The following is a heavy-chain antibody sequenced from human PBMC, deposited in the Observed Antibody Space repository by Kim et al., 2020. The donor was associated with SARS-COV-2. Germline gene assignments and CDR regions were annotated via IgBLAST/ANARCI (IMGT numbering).Heavy chain of an antibody. CDR3: ARGTGFYYDSSGYYVDY. J-gene: IGHJ4*02. CDR2: IIPIFGTA. Sequence: SVKVSCKASGGTFSSYAISWVRQAPGQGLEWMGGIIPIFGTANYAQKFQGRVTITADESTSTAYMELSSLRSEDTAVYYCARGTGFYYDSSGYYVDYWGQGTLVTVSS. V-gene: IGHV1-69*13. CDR1: GGTFSSYA. D-gene: IGHD3-22*01.